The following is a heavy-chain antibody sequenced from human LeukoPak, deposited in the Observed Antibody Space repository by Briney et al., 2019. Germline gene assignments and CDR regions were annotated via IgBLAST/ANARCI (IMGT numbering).Heavy chain of an antibody. CDR2: ISGSGVST. D-gene: IGHD3-22*01. J-gene: IGHJ4*02. V-gene: IGHV3-23*01. Sequence: GGSLRLSCAASGFTFSSYAMSWVRPAPGKGLEWVAAISGSGVSTYYADSVKGRFTISRDNSKNTLYLQVSSLRAEDTAVYYCAKEPSSGQRGENCFDYWGQGTLVTVSS. CDR1: GFTFSSYA. CDR3: AKEPSSGQRGENCFDY.